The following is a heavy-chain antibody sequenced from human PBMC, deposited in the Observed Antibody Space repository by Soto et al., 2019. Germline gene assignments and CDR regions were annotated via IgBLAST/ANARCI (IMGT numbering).Heavy chain of an antibody. CDR1: GYSISSNNW. CDR3: ARREIQGPIDY. Sequence: QVQLQESGPGLVKPSDTLSLTCAVSGYSISSNNWWGWIRQPPGKGLEWIGYIYYSGTTYYNPSLNSLVTMSVDTSNNQFSLKLTSVTAVDTAVYYCARREIQGPIDYWGQGTLVTVSS. D-gene: IGHD1-26*01. V-gene: IGHV4-28*01. CDR2: IYYSGTT. J-gene: IGHJ4*02.